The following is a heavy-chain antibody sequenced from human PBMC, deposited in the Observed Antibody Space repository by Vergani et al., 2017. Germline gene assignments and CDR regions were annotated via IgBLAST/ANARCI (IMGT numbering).Heavy chain of an antibody. Sequence: QVQLVESGGGVVQPGRSLRLSCAASGFTFNHYGMHWVRQAPGKGLAWVAVTWYDGNNKQYADSVKGRFTISRDNSKSTMYLQMNSLRDEDTGVYYCARDLRILYNRFDPWGQGTLVTVSS. J-gene: IGHJ5*02. D-gene: IGHD1-14*01. CDR3: ARDLRILYNRFDP. CDR1: GFTFNHYG. CDR2: TWYDGNNK. V-gene: IGHV3-33*01.